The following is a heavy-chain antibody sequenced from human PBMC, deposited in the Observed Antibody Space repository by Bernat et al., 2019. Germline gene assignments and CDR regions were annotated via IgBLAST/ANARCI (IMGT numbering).Heavy chain of an antibody. CDR2: IKTDGRNT. V-gene: IGHV3-74*01. D-gene: IGHD6-19*01. CDR1: GFTFSSYW. CDR3: AREESSGRDAFDI. Sequence: EVQLVESGGGLVQPGGSLRLSCAASGFTFSSYWMHWVRQVPGKGLVWVSRIKTDGRNTDYADSVKGRFTISRDNAKNTLYLQMNSLRAEDTAVYYCAREESSGRDAFDIWGQGTMVTVSS. J-gene: IGHJ3*02.